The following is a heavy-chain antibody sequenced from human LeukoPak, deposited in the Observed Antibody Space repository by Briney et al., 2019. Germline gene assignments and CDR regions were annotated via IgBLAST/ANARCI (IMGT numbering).Heavy chain of an antibody. CDR1: RFTFSSCG. V-gene: IGHV3-30*03. D-gene: IGHD3-16*01. CDR3: ARGGRIMITFGGVSHPY. Sequence: GRSLRLSCAASRFTFSSCGMHWVRQAPGKGLEWVAIISYDGSNKYYAGSVKGRFTISRDNSKNTLYLQMNSLRAEDTAVYYCARGGRIMITFGGVSHPYWGQGTLVTVSS. CDR2: ISYDGSNK. J-gene: IGHJ4*02.